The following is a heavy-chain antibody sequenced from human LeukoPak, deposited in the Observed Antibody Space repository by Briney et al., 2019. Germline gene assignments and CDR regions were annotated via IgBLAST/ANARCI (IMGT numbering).Heavy chain of an antibody. D-gene: IGHD3-22*01. J-gene: IGHJ1*01. V-gene: IGHV1-69*04. CDR2: IIPLIGTP. Sequence: SVKVTCKSSRCTFHKFAFSWVRQAPCQGRAGVGRIIPLIGTPDYAQKFRGRVTIQSHKQPGTPHIELSSLRSEDTAMYYLARMKFFDSTSYPHAEYFQHWGQGTLAIASS. CDR3: ARMKFFDSTSYPHAEYFQH. CDR1: RCTFHKFA.